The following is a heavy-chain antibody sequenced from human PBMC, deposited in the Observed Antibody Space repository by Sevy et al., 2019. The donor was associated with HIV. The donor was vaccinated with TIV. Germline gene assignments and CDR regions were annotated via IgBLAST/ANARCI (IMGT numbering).Heavy chain of an antibody. Sequence: ASVKVSCKVSGYTLTQLSMHWVRQAPGKGLEWMGSFDPEDGEKIYAQKFQGRVTMTEDTSTDTAYMEVSSLKSEDKAVFYCAITKDYYDSSGYPFDYWGQGTLVTVSS. CDR1: GYTLTQLS. V-gene: IGHV1-24*01. CDR3: AITKDYYDSSGYPFDY. J-gene: IGHJ4*02. D-gene: IGHD3-22*01. CDR2: FDPEDGEK.